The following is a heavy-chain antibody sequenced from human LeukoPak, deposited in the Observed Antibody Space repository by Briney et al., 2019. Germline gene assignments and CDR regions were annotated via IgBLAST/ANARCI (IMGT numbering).Heavy chain of an antibody. Sequence: GASVKVSCKASGYTFTSYGISWVRQAPGQGLEWMGWISAYNGNTNYAQKLQGRVTMTTDTSTSTAYMELRSLRSDDTAVYYCARAPSSSSLVREGEDYWGQGTLVTVYS. D-gene: IGHD6-13*01. CDR3: ARAPSSSSLVREGEDY. J-gene: IGHJ4*02. CDR1: GYTFTSYG. V-gene: IGHV1-18*01. CDR2: ISAYNGNT.